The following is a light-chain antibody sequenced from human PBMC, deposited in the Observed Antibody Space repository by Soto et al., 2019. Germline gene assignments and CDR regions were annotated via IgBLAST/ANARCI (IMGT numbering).Light chain of an antibody. J-gene: IGLJ1*01. CDR1: SSNIGSNT. CDR2: NNN. CDR3: ASGDDSLNGRGV. Sequence: QSVLTQPPSASGTPGQRVTISCSGSSSNIGSNTVNWYQQLPGTAPKLLIYNNNQRPSGVPARFSGSNSGTSASLAISGLQSEDEADYYCASGDDSLNGRGVFGTGTKVTVL. V-gene: IGLV1-44*01.